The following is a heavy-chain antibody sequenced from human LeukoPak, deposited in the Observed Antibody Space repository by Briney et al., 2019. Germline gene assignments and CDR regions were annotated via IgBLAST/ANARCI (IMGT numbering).Heavy chain of an antibody. D-gene: IGHD6-19*01. J-gene: IGHJ4*02. V-gene: IGHV4-59*08. CDR1: GGSISSYY. CDR3: ARLISSAWTPDY. CDR2: IYYSGST. Sequence: SETLSLTCTVSGGSISSYYWSWIRQPPGKGLEWIGYIYYSGSTNYNPSLKSRVTISVDTSKNQFSLKLSSVTAADTAVYYCARLISSAWTPDYWGQGTLVTVSS.